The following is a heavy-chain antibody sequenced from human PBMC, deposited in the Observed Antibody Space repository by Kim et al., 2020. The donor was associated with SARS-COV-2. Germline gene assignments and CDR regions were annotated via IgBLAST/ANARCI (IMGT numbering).Heavy chain of an antibody. D-gene: IGHD2-15*01. V-gene: IGHV4-59*11. J-gene: IGHJ4*02. CDR2: IYYSGST. CDR3: ARGSQRGWYFFDY. Sequence: SETLSLTCTVSGGSISSHYWSWIRQPPGKGLEWIGYIYYSGSTYYNPSLKSRVTISVDTSKNQFSLKLSSVTAADTAVYYCARGSQRGWYFFDYWGQGTLVTVSS. CDR1: GGSISSHY.